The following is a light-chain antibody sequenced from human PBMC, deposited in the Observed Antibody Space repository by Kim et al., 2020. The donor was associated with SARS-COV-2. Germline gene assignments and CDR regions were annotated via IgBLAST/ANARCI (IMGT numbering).Light chain of an antibody. V-gene: IGLV3-21*04. CDR3: QVWDSSSEHWV. Sequence: APGKTASITCGGNSIERKDVHWFQQKPGQAPGVVIFYDSERPSGIPERFSGSTSGNTATLTISWVEAGDEADYYCQVWDSSSEHWVFGGGTKLTVL. J-gene: IGLJ3*02. CDR2: YDS. CDR1: SIERKD.